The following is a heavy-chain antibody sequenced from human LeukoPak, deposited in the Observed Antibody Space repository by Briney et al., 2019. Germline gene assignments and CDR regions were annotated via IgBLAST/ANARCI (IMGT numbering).Heavy chain of an antibody. J-gene: IGHJ4*02. Sequence: ASVKVSCKASGYTFTSYDINWVRQATGQGLEWMGWMNPNSGNTGYAQKFQGRVTMTRNTSISTAYMELSSLRSDDTAVYYCARVERGGIVVVPAAYYFDYWGQGTLVTVSS. D-gene: IGHD2-2*01. CDR2: MNPNSGNT. CDR3: ARVERGGIVVVPAAYYFDY. CDR1: GYTFTSYD. V-gene: IGHV1-8*01.